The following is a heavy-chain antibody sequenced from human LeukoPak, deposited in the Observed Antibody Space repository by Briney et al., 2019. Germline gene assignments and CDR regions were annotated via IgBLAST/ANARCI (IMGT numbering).Heavy chain of an antibody. Sequence: ASVKVSCKASGYTFSIYNMHWVRQAPGQGLEWVGIINPSGGTSYAQKFQGRVTITADESTSTAYMELSSLRSEDTAVYYCASRAGDLSYYYYYMDVWGKGTTVTVSS. D-gene: IGHD3-16*01. CDR3: ASRAGDLSYYYYYMDV. CDR1: GYTFSIYN. J-gene: IGHJ6*03. CDR2: INPSGGT. V-gene: IGHV1-46*01.